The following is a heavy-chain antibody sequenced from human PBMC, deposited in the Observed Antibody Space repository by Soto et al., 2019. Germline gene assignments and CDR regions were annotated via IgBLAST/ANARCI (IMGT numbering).Heavy chain of an antibody. J-gene: IGHJ6*02. D-gene: IGHD4-17*01. CDR1: GDSISSSNYY. V-gene: IGHV4-39*01. Sequence: QLQLQESGPGLVKPSETLSLTCTVSGDSISSSNYYWGWIRQPPGKGLEWIGSIYYSGTNYYNPSLESRVTMSVDTSKNQFSLNLNSVTAADTAVYYCARRRPDYGDYTDYYYFYGLDVWGRGTTVTVSS. CDR2: IYYSGTN. CDR3: ARRRPDYGDYTDYYYFYGLDV.